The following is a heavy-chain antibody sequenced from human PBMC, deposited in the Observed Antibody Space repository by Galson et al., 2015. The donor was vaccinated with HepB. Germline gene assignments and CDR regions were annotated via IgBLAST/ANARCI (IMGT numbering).Heavy chain of an antibody. CDR3: TGRGATDY. D-gene: IGHD5-12*01. V-gene: IGHV3-15*01. J-gene: IGHJ4*02. CDR1: GFSFTSVR. CDR2: IKSKFNGGTT. Sequence: SLRLSCAASGFSFTSVRMSWVRQGPGKGLEWIGHIKSKFNGGTTDYAAPVKGRFTISRDDSKRTLYLQMNSLKIEDTAVYYCTGRGATDYWGQGILVTVSS.